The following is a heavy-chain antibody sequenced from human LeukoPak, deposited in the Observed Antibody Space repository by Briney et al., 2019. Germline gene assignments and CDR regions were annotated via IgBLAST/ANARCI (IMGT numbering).Heavy chain of an antibody. V-gene: IGHV4-30-4*01. Sequence: SQTLSLTCTVSGGSISSGDYYWSWIRQPPGKGLEWIGYIYYSGSTYYSPSLKSRVTISVDTSKNQFSLKLSSVTAADTAVYYCARDRASSSWFDYWGQGTLVTVSS. CDR2: IYYSGST. CDR1: GGSISSGDYY. CDR3: ARDRASSSWFDY. J-gene: IGHJ4*02. D-gene: IGHD6-13*01.